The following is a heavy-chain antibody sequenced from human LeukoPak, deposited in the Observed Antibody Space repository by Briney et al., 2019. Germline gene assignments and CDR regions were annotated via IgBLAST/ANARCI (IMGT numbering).Heavy chain of an antibody. Sequence: GGSLRLSCEASGFTFRDHWMHWVRQVPGKGLVWDSQINGDESSTAYADSVKGRFTISRDNARNTLYLQMNSLRVEDTAIYYCARDRAESNWTNHTLFDSWGQGTPVTVSS. V-gene: IGHV3-74*01. CDR1: GFTFRDHW. CDR2: INGDESST. CDR3: ARDRAESNWTNHTLFDS. D-gene: IGHD1/OR15-1a*01. J-gene: IGHJ4*02.